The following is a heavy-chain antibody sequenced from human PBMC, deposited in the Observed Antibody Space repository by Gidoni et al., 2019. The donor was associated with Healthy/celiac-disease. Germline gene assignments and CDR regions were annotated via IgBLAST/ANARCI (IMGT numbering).Heavy chain of an antibody. CDR2: IIPIFGTA. Sequence: QVQLVQSGAEVKKPGSSVKVSCKASGGTFSSYAISWVRQAPGQGLEWMGGIIPIFGTANYAQKFQGRVTITADESTSTAYMELSSLRSEDTAVYYCARRITMIVGVWFDAFDIWGQGTMVTVSS. V-gene: IGHV1-69*01. CDR3: ARRITMIVGVWFDAFDI. D-gene: IGHD3-22*01. CDR1: GGTFSSYA. J-gene: IGHJ3*02.